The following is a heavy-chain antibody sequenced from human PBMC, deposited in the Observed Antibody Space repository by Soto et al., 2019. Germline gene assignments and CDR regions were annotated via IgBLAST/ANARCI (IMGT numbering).Heavy chain of an antibody. D-gene: IGHD6-19*01. CDR2: ISGRGDSK. CDR3: AKERSSGWSFDY. Sequence: EVQLLESGGGLVQPGGSLRLSCAASGFTFSTYAMNWVRQAPGKGLEWVSGISGRGDSKYYADSVKGRFTVSRDNSKNTLYLQMNSLRAEDTAVFYCAKERSSGWSFDYWGQGTLVTVSS. CDR1: GFTFSTYA. V-gene: IGHV3-23*01. J-gene: IGHJ4*02.